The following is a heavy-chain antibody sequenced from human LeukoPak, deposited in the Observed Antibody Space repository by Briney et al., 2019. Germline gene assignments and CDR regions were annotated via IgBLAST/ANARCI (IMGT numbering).Heavy chain of an antibody. CDR2: INHSGST. V-gene: IGHV4-34*01. CDR1: GGSFSGYY. CDR3: ASRRRGYSYGRYFDY. Sequence: PSETLSLTCTVYGGSFSGYYWSWIRQPPGKGLEWIGEINHSGSTNYNPSLKSRVTISVDTSKNQFSLKLSSVTAADTAVYYCASRRRGYSYGRYFDYWGQGTLVTVSS. D-gene: IGHD5-18*01. J-gene: IGHJ4*02.